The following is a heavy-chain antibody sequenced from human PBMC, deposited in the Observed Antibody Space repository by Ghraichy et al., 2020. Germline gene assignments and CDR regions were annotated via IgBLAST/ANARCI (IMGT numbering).Heavy chain of an antibody. Sequence: SQTLSLTCTVSGAPISRFYGSWIRQPPGKGLEWIGYIYNSGSTNYDPSLKSRLTISVDTSKNQFSLKLSSATAADTAVYYCARDGDGNPYAGFDYWGQGALVTVSS. CDR1: GAPISRFY. CDR3: ARDGDGNPYAGFDY. CDR2: IYNSGST. D-gene: IGHD5-24*01. J-gene: IGHJ4*02. V-gene: IGHV4-59*01.